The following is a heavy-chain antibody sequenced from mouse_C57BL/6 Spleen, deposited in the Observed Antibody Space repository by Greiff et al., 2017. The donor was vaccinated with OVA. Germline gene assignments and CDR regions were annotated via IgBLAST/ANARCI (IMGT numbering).Heavy chain of an antibody. J-gene: IGHJ4*01. D-gene: IGHD1-1*01. CDR1: GFTFSDYG. V-gene: IGHV5-17*01. CDR3: ARGDSTTVVAAGDYAMDY. CDR2: ISSGSSTI. Sequence: EVKLMESGGGLVKPGGSLKLSCAASGFTFSDYGMHWVRQAPEKGLEWVAYISSGSSTIYYADTVKGRFTISRDNAKNTLFMQLPSLRSEDTAVYYCARGDSTTVVAAGDYAMDYWGQGTSVTVSS.